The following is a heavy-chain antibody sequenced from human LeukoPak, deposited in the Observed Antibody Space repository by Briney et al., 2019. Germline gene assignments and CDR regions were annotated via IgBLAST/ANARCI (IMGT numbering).Heavy chain of an antibody. CDR2: ISSSSSYI. CDR1: GFTFSSYS. CDR3: ARDVDYDSSGYPTPYYYYGMDV. Sequence: GGSLRLSCAASGFTFSSYSMNWVRQAPGKGLEWVSSISSSSSYIYYADSVKGRFTISRDNAKNSLYLQMNSLRAEDTAVYYCARDVDYDSSGYPTPYYYYGMDVWGQGTTVTVSS. D-gene: IGHD3-22*01. J-gene: IGHJ6*02. V-gene: IGHV3-21*01.